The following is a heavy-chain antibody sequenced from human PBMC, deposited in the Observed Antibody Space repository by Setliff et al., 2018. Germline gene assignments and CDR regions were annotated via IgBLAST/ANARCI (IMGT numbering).Heavy chain of an antibody. Sequence: KPSETLSLTCTVSGGSISSSLYYWGWIRQPPGKGLEWIGSIYYSGSTNYNPPLKSRVTISVDTSKNQFSLKLSSVTAADTAVYYCARGAGYSSRWYIYYYGMDVWGQGTTVTVSS. D-gene: IGHD6-13*01. CDR3: ARGAGYSSRWYIYYYGMDV. V-gene: IGHV4-39*07. J-gene: IGHJ6*02. CDR1: GGSISSSLYY. CDR2: IYYSGST.